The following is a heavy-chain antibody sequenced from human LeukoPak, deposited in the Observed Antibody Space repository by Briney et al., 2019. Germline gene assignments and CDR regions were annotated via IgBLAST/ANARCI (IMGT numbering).Heavy chain of an antibody. CDR2: IFSGGST. CDR3: ARDGNFGV. CDR1: GFTVSRNY. Sequence: GGSLRLSCAASGFTVSRNYMSWVRQAPGKGLEWVSVIFSGGSTYYADSVKGRFTISRDTSKNTLFLQMNSLRTEDTAVYSCARDGNFGVWGKGTTVTVSS. V-gene: IGHV3-53*01. J-gene: IGHJ6*04. D-gene: IGHD1-7*01.